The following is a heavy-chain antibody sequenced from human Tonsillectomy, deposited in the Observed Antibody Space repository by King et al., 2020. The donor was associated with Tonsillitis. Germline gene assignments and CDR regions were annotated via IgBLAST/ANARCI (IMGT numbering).Heavy chain of an antibody. D-gene: IGHD6-19*01. V-gene: IGHV1-2*02. Sequence: QLVQSGAEVKKPGASVKVSCKASGYTFTDYYVHWVRQAPGQGLEWMGWINPNSGGTNYAQKFQGSVTMTRDTSISTAYMELSSLTSDDTAVYYCARDLLEAVAVHCFANWGQGTLVTVSS. CDR3: ARDLLEAVAVHCFAN. J-gene: IGHJ4*02. CDR1: GYTFTDYY. CDR2: INPNSGGT.